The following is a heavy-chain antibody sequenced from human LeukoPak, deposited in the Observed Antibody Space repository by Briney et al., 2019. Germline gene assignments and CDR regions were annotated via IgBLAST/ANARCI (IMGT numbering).Heavy chain of an antibody. CDR3: ARAYYDSSGPSHP. CDR2: INHSGST. CDR1: GGSISSGGYS. V-gene: IGHV4-30-2*01. Sequence: PSQTLSLTCAVSGGSISSGGYSWSWIRQPPGKGLEWIGEINHSGSTNYNPSLKSRVTISVDTSKNQFSLKLSSVTAADTAVYYCARAYYDSSGPSHPWGQGTLVTVSS. D-gene: IGHD3-22*01. J-gene: IGHJ5*02.